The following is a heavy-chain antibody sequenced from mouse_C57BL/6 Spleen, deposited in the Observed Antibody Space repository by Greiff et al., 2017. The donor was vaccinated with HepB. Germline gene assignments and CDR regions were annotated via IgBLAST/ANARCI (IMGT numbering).Heavy chain of an antibody. CDR2: ISDGGSYT. CDR1: GFTFSSYA. CDR3: AREGSSYYWYFDV. Sequence: EVMLVESGGGLVKPGGSLKLSCAASGFTFSSYAMSWVRQTPEKRLEWVATISDGGSYTYYPDNVKGRFTISRDNAKNNLYLQMSHLKSEDTAMYYCAREGSSYYWYFDVWGTGTTVTVSS. D-gene: IGHD1-1*01. J-gene: IGHJ1*03. V-gene: IGHV5-4*01.